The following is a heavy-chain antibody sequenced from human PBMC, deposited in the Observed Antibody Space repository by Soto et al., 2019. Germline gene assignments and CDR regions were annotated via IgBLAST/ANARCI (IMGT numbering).Heavy chain of an antibody. Sequence: LSLTCGVSGGTIRSPDWWTWVRQPPGKGLEWIGEIFQSGSTNYTPSLESRVTISVDKSKDQFSLTLTSVTAADTAVYFCARGRGRYSSGWSWFDPWGQGILVTVSS. CDR1: GGTIRSPDW. J-gene: IGHJ5*02. V-gene: IGHV4-4*01. D-gene: IGHD6-19*01. CDR2: IFQSGST. CDR3: ARGRGRYSSGWSWFDP.